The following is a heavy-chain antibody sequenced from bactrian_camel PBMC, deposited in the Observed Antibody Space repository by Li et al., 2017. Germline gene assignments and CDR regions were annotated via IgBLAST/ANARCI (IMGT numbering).Heavy chain of an antibody. CDR1: RHTYGSLC. V-gene: IGHV3S37*01. CDR2: IYTVDGST. D-gene: IGHD2*01. J-gene: IGHJ4*01. Sequence: VQLVESGGGSVQAGGSLRLSCTASRHTYGSLCMGWFRQGPGKEREAVAYIYTVDGSTYYVDSVKGRFTISQDNSKNTLYLQMDNLKPEDTAMYLCAAERCRPGGSCYPCQLEGTYNYWGKGTQVTVS. CDR3: AAERCRPGGSCYPCQLEGTYNY.